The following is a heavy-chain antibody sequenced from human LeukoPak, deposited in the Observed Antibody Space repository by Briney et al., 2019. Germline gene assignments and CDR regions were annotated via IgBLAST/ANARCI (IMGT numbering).Heavy chain of an antibody. Sequence: SQTLSLTCTVSGGSLNGYYWNWIRQAPGKGLEWIGFIHYSGLTVYSPSLQSRASMSVDTSRNQFSLDLSSVTVAATALHYCARDPPEDEWNCLDSWGQGILVTVSS. CDR3: ARDPPEDEWNCLDS. V-gene: IGHV4-59*01. CDR1: GGSLNGYY. CDR2: IHYSGLT. D-gene: IGHD1-7*01. J-gene: IGHJ4*02.